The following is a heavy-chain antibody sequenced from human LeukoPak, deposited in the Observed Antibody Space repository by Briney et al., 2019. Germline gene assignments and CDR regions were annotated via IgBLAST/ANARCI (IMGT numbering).Heavy chain of an antibody. V-gene: IGHV4-39*07. J-gene: IGHJ5*02. CDR1: GGSISSSSYY. CDR3: ARGSIWFDP. Sequence: SETLSLTCTVSGGSISSSSYYWGWIRQPPGKGLEWIGSIYYSGSTYYNPSLKSRVTISVDTSKNQFSLKLSSVTAADTAVYYCARGSIWFDPWGQGTLVTVSS. CDR2: IYYSGST. D-gene: IGHD3-3*02.